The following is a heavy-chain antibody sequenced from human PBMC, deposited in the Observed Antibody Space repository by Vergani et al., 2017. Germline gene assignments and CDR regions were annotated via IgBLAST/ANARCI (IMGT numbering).Heavy chain of an antibody. CDR2: IYSTGST. CDR1: GGSFNTYY. Sequence: QVQLEESGPVLVKPSETLSLTCTVSGGSFNTYYWSWIRQSPGKGLEWIWYIYSTGSTNYNPALNSRVTMSVDTSKNQFHLKLRSVTAADTAVYFCARVMYRGEASTGYRLEGMDIWGQGTTVTISS. J-gene: IGHJ6*02. D-gene: IGHD2-8*02. V-gene: IGHV4-59*13. CDR3: ARVMYRGEASTGYRLEGMDI.